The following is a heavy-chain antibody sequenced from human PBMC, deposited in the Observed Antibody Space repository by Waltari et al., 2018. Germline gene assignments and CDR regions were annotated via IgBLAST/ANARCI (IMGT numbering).Heavy chain of an antibody. V-gene: IGHV4-39*01. CDR2: AQYRGST. J-gene: IGHJ1*01. D-gene: IGHD4-17*01. CDR1: GGAIRPNFN. Sequence: QLQLQESGPGLVKPSETLSLSCTVPGGAIRPNFNWGWMRQSPVKGLEWMGNAQYRGSTFYNPSLNSRGTISLDTWKNQFSLRLSSVTAADTAVYFCGRIAFGDDGAYVQHWGQGTLVTVSS. CDR3: GRIAFGDDGAYVQH.